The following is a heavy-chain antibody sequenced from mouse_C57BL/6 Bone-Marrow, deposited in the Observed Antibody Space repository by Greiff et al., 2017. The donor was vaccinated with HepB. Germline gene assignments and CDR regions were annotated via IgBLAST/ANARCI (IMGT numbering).Heavy chain of an antibody. Sequence: VQLQQSGAELVRPGASVKLSCTASGFNIKDDYMHWVKQRPEQGLEWIGWIDPENGDTEYASKFQGKATITADTSSNTAYLQLSSLTSEDTAVYYCTTFYYYGTLYFDYWGQGTTLTVSS. CDR1: GFNIKDDY. J-gene: IGHJ2*01. V-gene: IGHV14-4*01. CDR2: IDPENGDT. D-gene: IGHD1-1*01. CDR3: TTFYYYGTLYFDY.